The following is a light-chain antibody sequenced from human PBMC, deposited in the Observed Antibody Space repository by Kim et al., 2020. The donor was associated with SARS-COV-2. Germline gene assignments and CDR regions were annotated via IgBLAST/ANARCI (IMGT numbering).Light chain of an antibody. CDR2: SDT. Sequence: SYELTQPPSVSVAPGETARITCGGNIVGGNSVHWYRQRPGQAPVVVMYSDTDRPSDIPERFSGSTSGNTATLTISSVEAGDEADYSCQAWNGNAGFFGGG. V-gene: IGLV3-21*04. CDR3: QAWNGNAGF. J-gene: IGLJ2*01. CDR1: IVGGNS.